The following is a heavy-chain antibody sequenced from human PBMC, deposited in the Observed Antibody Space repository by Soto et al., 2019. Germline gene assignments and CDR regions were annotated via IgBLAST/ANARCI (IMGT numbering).Heavy chain of an antibody. J-gene: IGHJ4*02. CDR1: GFTFSSYA. CDR2: ISGSGDST. D-gene: IGHD6-19*01. V-gene: IGHV3-23*01. CDR3: ASRSSGWYFDY. Sequence: EVQLLESGGGLVQPGGSLRLSCAASGFTFSSYAMNWVRQAPGKGLEWVSGISGSGDSTYYADSVKGRFTISRDNSKNTLYLQMNSLRCEDTAGDYCASRSSGWYFDYWGQGTLITVSS.